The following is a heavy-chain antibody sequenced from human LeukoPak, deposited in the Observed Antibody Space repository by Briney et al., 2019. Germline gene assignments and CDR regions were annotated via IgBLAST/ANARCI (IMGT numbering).Heavy chain of an antibody. V-gene: IGHV4-4*07. J-gene: IGHJ4*02. CDR1: GGSISSYY. Sequence: PSETLSLTCTVSGGSISSYYWSWIRQPAGTGLEWIGRIYTSGSTNYNPSLKSRVTMSVDTSMNQFSLKLSSVTAADTAVYYCARAGNSGSYYAHYYFDYWGQGTLVTVSS. CDR2: IYTSGST. D-gene: IGHD1-26*01. CDR3: ARAGNSGSYYAHYYFDY.